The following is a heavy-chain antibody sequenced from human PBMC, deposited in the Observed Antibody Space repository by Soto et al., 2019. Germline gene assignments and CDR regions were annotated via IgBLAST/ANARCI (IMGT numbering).Heavy chain of an antibody. CDR1: GFTFSSYA. Sequence: GGSLRLSCAASGFTFSSYAMSWVRQAPGKGLEWVSAISGSGGSTYYADSVKGRFTISRDNSKNTLYLQMNSLRAEDTAVYYCAKDRRGTDIVVVPAAPADYWGQGTLVTVSS. V-gene: IGHV3-23*01. CDR3: AKDRRGTDIVVVPAAPADY. CDR2: ISGSGGST. D-gene: IGHD2-2*01. J-gene: IGHJ4*02.